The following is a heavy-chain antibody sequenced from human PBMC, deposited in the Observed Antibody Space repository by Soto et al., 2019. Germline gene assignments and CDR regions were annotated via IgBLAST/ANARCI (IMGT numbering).Heavy chain of an antibody. J-gene: IGHJ4*02. V-gene: IGHV3-30*03. CDR2: ISRDGGTK. CDR3: TGEVASGY. D-gene: IGHD2-8*02. Sequence: QVQLVESGGGVVQPGRSLRLSCAVSGFTVGTNGKHWVRQAPGKGLEWVAVISRDGGTKYYADSVKGRFTISRDNSRNTLFLEMNSLRGDDMAVYYCTGEVASGYWGQGTLVTVSS. CDR1: GFTVGTNG.